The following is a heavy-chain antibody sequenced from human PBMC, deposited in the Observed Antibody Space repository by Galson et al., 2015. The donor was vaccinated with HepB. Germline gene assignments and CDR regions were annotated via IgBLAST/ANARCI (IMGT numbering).Heavy chain of an antibody. CDR3: ARSRGSGWDAFDI. D-gene: IGHD6-19*01. CDR2: MYPGDSDT. V-gene: IGHV5-51*03. J-gene: IGHJ3*02. Sequence: SGAEVKKPGESLKISCKGSGYSFTSYWIGWVRQMPGKGLEWMGIMYPGDSDTTYSPSFQGQVTISADKSINTTYLQWSSLKASDTAMYFCARSRGSGWDAFDIWGQGTMVTVSS. CDR1: GYSFTSYW.